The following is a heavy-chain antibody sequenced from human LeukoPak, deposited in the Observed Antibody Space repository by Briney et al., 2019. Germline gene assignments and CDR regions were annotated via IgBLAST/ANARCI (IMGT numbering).Heavy chain of an antibody. V-gene: IGHV3-43*01. Sequence: GGSLRLSCAASGFTFKTYTMHWVRQSPGKGLEWVSLIRGKGDYSYYADSVRGRFTVSRDNRKNSLYLQMNSLETEDTAFYYCVKEHNSGWPNFDSWGQGTLVTVSS. CDR1: GFTFKTYT. CDR2: IRGKGDYS. D-gene: IGHD5-12*01. CDR3: VKEHNSGWPNFDS. J-gene: IGHJ5*01.